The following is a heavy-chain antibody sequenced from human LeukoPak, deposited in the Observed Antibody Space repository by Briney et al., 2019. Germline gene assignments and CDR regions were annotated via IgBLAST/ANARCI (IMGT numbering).Heavy chain of an antibody. D-gene: IGHD3-22*01. V-gene: IGHV3-53*04. CDR2: IYSGGST. J-gene: IGHJ4*02. CDR3: ARGGYYGYLDY. CDR1: GFTVSSNY. Sequence: PGGSLRLSCAASGFTVSSNYMSWVRQAPGKGLEWVSVIYSGGSTYYADSVKGRFTISRHNSKNTLYLQMNSLTAEDTAVYYCARGGYYGYLDYWGQGTLVTVSS.